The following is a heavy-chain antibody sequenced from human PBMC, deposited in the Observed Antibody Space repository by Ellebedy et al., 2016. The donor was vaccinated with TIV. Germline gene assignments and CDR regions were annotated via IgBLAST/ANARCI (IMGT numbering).Heavy chain of an antibody. J-gene: IGHJ3*01. CDR2: ISSGSTYI. D-gene: IGHD3-10*01. Sequence: GGSLRLXXSASGFFFSDYCMNWVRQAPGKGLEWVSSISSGSTYIFYADSVKGRFTISRDNPTDSLYLQMNSLRAEDTAVYYCAKGALWFGEIDAFDVWGQGTMVTVSS. CDR3: AKGALWFGEIDAFDV. CDR1: GFFFSDYC. V-gene: IGHV3-21*01.